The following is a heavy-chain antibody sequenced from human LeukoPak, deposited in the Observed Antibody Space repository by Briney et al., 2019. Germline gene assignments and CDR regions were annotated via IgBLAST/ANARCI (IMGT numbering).Heavy chain of an antibody. CDR2: IWYDGSNK. CDR3: AKETTGYYFEY. CDR1: GFTFSNSG. V-gene: IGHV3-33*06. J-gene: IGHJ4*02. D-gene: IGHD3-9*01. Sequence: GGSLRLSCAASGFTFSNSGMHWVSQAPGKGLEWVALIWYDGSNKYYADSVRGRFTISRDNSKDTLYLQMSSLRVEDTAVYYCAKETTGYYFEYWGRGTLVIVSS.